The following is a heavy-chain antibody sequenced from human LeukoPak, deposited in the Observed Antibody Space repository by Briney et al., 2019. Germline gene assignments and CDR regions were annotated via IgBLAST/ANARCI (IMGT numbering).Heavy chain of an antibody. CDR3: AKPLISGSYYGAFDI. Sequence: PGGSLRLSCAASGFTVSSNYMSWVRQAPGKGLEWVSVIYSGGSTYYADSVKGRFTISRDNSKNTLSLQMDSLRAEDTAVYYCAKPLISGSYYGAFDIWGQGTMVTVSS. D-gene: IGHD1-26*01. J-gene: IGHJ3*02. CDR2: IYSGGST. V-gene: IGHV3-53*01. CDR1: GFTVSSNY.